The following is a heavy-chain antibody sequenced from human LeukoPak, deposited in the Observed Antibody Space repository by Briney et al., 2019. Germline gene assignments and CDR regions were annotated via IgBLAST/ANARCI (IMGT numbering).Heavy chain of an antibody. CDR3: AKDFRDYGDSSIDY. Sequence: PGGSLRLSCAASGFTFDDYGMSWVRQAPGKGLEWVSGINWNGGSTGYADSVKGRFTISRDNSKNTLYLQMNSLRAEDTAVYYCAKDFRDYGDSSIDYWGQGTLVTVSS. CDR1: GFTFDDYG. CDR2: INWNGGST. V-gene: IGHV3-20*04. D-gene: IGHD4-17*01. J-gene: IGHJ4*02.